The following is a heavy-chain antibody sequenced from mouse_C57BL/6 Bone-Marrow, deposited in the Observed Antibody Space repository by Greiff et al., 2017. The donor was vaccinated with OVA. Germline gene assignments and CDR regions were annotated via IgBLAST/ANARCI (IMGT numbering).Heavy chain of an antibody. Sequence: QVQLKESGAELAKPGASVKLSCKASGYTFTSYWLHWVKQRPGQGLEWIGYINPSSGYTKYNQKFKDKATLNADKSSSTAYMQLSSLTYEDSAVYYCASPVVAGDYWGQGTTLTVSS. CDR3: ASPVVAGDY. J-gene: IGHJ2*01. V-gene: IGHV1-7*01. D-gene: IGHD1-1*01. CDR2: INPSSGYT. CDR1: GYTFTSYW.